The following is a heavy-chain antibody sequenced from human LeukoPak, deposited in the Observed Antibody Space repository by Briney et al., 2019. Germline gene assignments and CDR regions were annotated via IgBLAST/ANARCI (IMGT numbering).Heavy chain of an antibody. CDR3: ARDATPRQYSSGWPVDY. CDR2: ISAYNGNT. J-gene: IGHJ4*02. CDR1: GYTFTSYG. D-gene: IGHD6-19*01. V-gene: IGHV1-18*01. Sequence: ASVKVSCKASGYTFTSYGISWVRQAPGQGLEWMGWISAYNGNTNYAQKLQGRVTMTTDTSTSTAYMELRSLRSDDTAVYYCARDATPRQYSSGWPVDYWGQGTLVTVPS.